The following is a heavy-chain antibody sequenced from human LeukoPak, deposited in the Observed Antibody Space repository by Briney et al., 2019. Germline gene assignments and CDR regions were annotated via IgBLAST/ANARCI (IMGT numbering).Heavy chain of an antibody. J-gene: IGHJ4*02. CDR2: IKSKTDGGTT. CDR1: GLTFRNAS. V-gene: IGHV3-15*01. D-gene: IGHD5-18*01. Sequence: GGSLTLSCAASGLTFRNASMSWVRQAPGKGLEWVGRIKSKTDGGTTDYAAPVKGRFTISRDDSKNTLYLQMNSLTTEDTAVYFCAHRDTTMVRVDYWGQGTLVTVSS. CDR3: AHRDTTMVRVDY.